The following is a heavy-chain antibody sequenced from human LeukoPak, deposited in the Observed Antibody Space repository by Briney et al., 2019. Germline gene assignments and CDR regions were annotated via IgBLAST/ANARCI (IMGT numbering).Heavy chain of an antibody. CDR3: AGSPYYYDSSGYYIVVVY. CDR2: IIPIFGTA. D-gene: IGHD3-22*01. J-gene: IGHJ4*02. CDR1: GGTFSSYA. V-gene: IGHV1-69*13. Sequence: GASVKVSCKASGGTFSSYAISWVRQAPGQGLEWMGGIIPIFGTANYAQKLQGRVTITADESTSTAYMELSSLRSEDTAVYYCAGSPYYYDSSGYYIVVVYWGQGTLVTVSS.